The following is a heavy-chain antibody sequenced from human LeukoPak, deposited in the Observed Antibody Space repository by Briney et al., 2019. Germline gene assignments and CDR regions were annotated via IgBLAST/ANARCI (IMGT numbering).Heavy chain of an antibody. D-gene: IGHD3-9*01. CDR2: IYSGGST. J-gene: IGHJ4*02. CDR1: GFTVSSNY. Sequence: GGSLRLSCAASGFTVSSNYMSWVRQAPGKGLEWVSVIYSGGSTYYADSVKGRFTISRDNSKNTLYLQMNSLRAEDTAVYYCARGQGDRYFDWLSTFGYWGQGTLVTVSS. CDR3: ARGQGDRYFDWLSTFGY. V-gene: IGHV3-53*01.